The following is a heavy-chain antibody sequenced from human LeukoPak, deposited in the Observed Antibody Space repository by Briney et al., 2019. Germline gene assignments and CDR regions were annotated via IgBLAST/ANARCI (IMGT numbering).Heavy chain of an antibody. CDR3: ARGRGDGVLLWFGELVPKTDYFDY. Sequence: SETLSLTCTVSGGSISSSSYYWGWIRQPPGNGLEWIGSIYYSGITYYNPSLKSRVTISVDTSKNQFSLKLSSVTAADTAVYYCARGRGDGVLLWFGELVPKTDYFDYWGQGTLVTVSS. V-gene: IGHV4-39*07. J-gene: IGHJ4*02. CDR1: GGSISSSSYY. D-gene: IGHD3-10*01. CDR2: IYYSGIT.